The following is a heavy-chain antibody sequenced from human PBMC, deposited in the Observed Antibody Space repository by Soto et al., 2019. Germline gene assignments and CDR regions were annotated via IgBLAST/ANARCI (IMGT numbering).Heavy chain of an antibody. J-gene: IGHJ6*02. CDR2: ISSSGSTI. D-gene: IGHD3-22*01. Sequence: EVQLVESGGGLVQPGGSLRLSCAASGFTFSSYEMNWVCQAPGKGLEWVSYISSSGSTIYYADSVKGRFTISRDNAKNSLYLQMNSLRAEDTAVYYCARQYYYDSSGYYLEYYGMDVWGQGTTVTVSS. CDR3: ARQYYYDSSGYYLEYYGMDV. CDR1: GFTFSSYE. V-gene: IGHV3-48*03.